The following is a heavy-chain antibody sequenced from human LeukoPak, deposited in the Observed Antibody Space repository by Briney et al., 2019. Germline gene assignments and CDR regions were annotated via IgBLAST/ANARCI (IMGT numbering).Heavy chain of an antibody. Sequence: SETLSLTCAVSGYSISSGYYWGWIRQPPGTGLEWIASFYRSGGTYYNLSLKRRVSISVDTSKNQFSLKLNSVTAADTAIYYCARYRSPSAITADYFDYWGRGTLVTVSS. D-gene: IGHD6-13*01. CDR2: FYRSGGT. CDR1: GYSISSGYY. J-gene: IGHJ4*02. CDR3: ARYRSPSAITADYFDY. V-gene: IGHV4-38-2*01.